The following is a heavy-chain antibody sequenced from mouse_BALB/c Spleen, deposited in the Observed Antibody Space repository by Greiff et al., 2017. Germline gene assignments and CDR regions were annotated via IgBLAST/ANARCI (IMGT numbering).Heavy chain of an antibody. Sequence: EVHLVESGGGLVKPGGSLKLSCAASGFTFSDYYMYWVRQTPEKRLEWVATISDGGSDTYYPDSVKGRVTISRDNTKNNLYLQMGSLKSEDTAMYYCAREWGYTTVEAADYWYFDDWGAGTTVTVSS. CDR2: ISDGGSDT. V-gene: IGHV5-4*02. D-gene: IGHD1-1*01. CDR1: GFTFSDYY. J-gene: IGHJ1*01. CDR3: AREWGYTTVEAADYWYFDD.